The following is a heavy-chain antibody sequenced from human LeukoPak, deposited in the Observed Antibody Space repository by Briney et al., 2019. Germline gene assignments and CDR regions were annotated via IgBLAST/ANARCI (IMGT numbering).Heavy chain of an antibody. J-gene: IGHJ5*02. D-gene: IGHD1-1*01. CDR3: ARDLLWNDANNWFDP. V-gene: IGHV1-2*02. Sequence: ASVKVSCKASGYTFTGYYMHWVRQAPGQGLEWMGWINPNSGGTNYAQKFQGRVTMTRDTSISTAYMELSGLRSDDTAVYYCARDLLWNDANNWFDPWGQGTLVTVSS. CDR1: GYTFTGYY. CDR2: INPNSGGT.